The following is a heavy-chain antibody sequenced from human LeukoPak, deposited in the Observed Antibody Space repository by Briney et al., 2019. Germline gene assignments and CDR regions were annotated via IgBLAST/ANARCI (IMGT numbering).Heavy chain of an antibody. CDR3: ARGPYYDFWSGYVDYYYYGMDV. J-gene: IGHJ6*02. CDR2: INHSGST. Sequence: SSETLSLTCAVYGGSFSGYYWSWIRQPPGKGLEWIGEINHSGSTNYNPSLKSRVTISVDTSKNQFSLKLSSVTAADTAVYYCARGPYYDFWSGYVDYYYYGMDVWGQGTTVTVSS. D-gene: IGHD3-3*01. CDR1: GGSFSGYY. V-gene: IGHV4-34*01.